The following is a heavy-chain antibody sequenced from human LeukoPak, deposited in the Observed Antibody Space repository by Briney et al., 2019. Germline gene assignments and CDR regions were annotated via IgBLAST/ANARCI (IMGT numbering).Heavy chain of an antibody. D-gene: IGHD2-15*01. V-gene: IGHV3-48*01. J-gene: IGHJ4*02. CDR1: GFTFNTYS. Sequence: PGGXLRLSCAASGFTFNTYSMNWVRQAPGKGLEWVSYIDSSSDTISYADSVRGRFTISRDNAKNSLYLQMNSLRAGDTAVYYCARVWFCSGGSCYSGFDYWGQGTLVTVSS. CDR3: ARVWFCSGGSCYSGFDY. CDR2: IDSSSDTI.